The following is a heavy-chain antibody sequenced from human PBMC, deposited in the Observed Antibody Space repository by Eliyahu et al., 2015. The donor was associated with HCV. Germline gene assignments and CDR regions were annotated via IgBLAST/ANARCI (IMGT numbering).Heavy chain of an antibody. V-gene: IGHV1-2*02. Sequence: QVQLVQSGAEVXXPGASVKVSCXASGXTFTGYXMHWVRQAPGQGLEWMGWINPNSGGTNYAQKXQGRVTMTRDTSISTAYMELSRLRSDDTAVYYCARANYYDSSSPGDWGQGTLVTVSS. J-gene: IGHJ4*02. D-gene: IGHD3-22*01. CDR1: GXTFTGYX. CDR3: ARANYYDSSSPGD. CDR2: INPNSGGT.